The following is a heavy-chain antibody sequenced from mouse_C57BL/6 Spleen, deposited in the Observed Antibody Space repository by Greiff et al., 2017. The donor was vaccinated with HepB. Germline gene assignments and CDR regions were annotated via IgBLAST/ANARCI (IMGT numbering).Heavy chain of an antibody. V-gene: IGHV1-50*01. D-gene: IGHD3-2*02. Sequence: QVQLKQPGAELVKPGASVKLSCKASGYTFTSYWMQWVKQRPGQGLEWIGEIDPSDSYTNYNQKFKGKATLTVDTSSSTAYMQLSSLTSEDSAVYYCARGSSGYLFDYWGQGTTLTVSS. J-gene: IGHJ2*01. CDR2: IDPSDSYT. CDR1: GYTFTSYW. CDR3: ARGSSGYLFDY.